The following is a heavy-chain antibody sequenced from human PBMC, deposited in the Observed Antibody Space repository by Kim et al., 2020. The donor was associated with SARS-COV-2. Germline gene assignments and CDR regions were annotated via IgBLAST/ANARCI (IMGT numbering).Heavy chain of an antibody. CDR3: AKDHYSGSYEHYYYGMDV. CDR1: GFTFDDYA. D-gene: IGHD1-26*01. Sequence: GGSLRLSCAASGFTFDDYAMHWVRQAPGKGLEWVSLISWDGGSTYYADSVKGRFTISRDNSKNSLYLQMNSLRAEDTALYYCAKDHYSGSYEHYYYGMDVWGQGTTVTVSS. V-gene: IGHV3-43D*03. J-gene: IGHJ6*02. CDR2: ISWDGGST.